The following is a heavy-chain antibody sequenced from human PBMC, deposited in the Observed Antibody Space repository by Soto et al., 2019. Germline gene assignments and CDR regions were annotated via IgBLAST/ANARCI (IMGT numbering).Heavy chain of an antibody. CDR3: AREGSGYDSDYYYYYMNV. J-gene: IGHJ6*03. D-gene: IGHD5-12*01. CDR2: ISSSSSTI. Sequence: GGSLRLSCAASGFTFSSYSMNWVRQAPGKGLEWVSYISSSSSTIYYADSVKGRFTISRDSAKNSLYLQMNSLRAEDTAVYYCAREGSGYDSDYYYYYMNVWGKGTTVTVSS. V-gene: IGHV3-48*01. CDR1: GFTFSSYS.